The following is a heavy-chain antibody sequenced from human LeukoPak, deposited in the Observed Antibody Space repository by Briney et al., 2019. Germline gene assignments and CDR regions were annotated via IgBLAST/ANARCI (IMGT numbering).Heavy chain of an antibody. CDR2: IYYSGST. D-gene: IGHD4-17*01. V-gene: IGHV4-59*08. CDR1: GGSICSYY. J-gene: IGHJ4*02. Sequence: SETLSLTCTVSGGSICSYYWTWIRQPPGKGLEWIGYIYYSGSTNYNPSLKSRVTISVDTSKNQFSPKLRSVTAADTAVYYCARLTGEYLDYWGQGTLVTVSS. CDR3: ARLTGEYLDY.